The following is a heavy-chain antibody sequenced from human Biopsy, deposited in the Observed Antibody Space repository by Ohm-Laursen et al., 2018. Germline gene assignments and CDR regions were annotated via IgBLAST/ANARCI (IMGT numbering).Heavy chain of an antibody. CDR3: AKDRYNYTPIGGFSMDD. D-gene: IGHD5-18*01. Sequence: SLRLSCAASGFTFNNYGMQWVRQAPGKGLEWVAFIFYDGSNTYYADSVKGRFTISRDNSRDTLYLQMSSLRAEDTAVYYCAKDRYNYTPIGGFSMDDWSQGTTVTVSS. CDR2: IFYDGSNT. V-gene: IGHV3-30*18. J-gene: IGHJ6*02. CDR1: GFTFNNYG.